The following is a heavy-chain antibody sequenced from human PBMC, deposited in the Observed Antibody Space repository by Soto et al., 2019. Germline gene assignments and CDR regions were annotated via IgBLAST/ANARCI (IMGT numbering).Heavy chain of an antibody. CDR2: IYDSERT. Sequence: QVQLQESGPGLVKPSETLSLTCAVSGASIRSDYWSWIWQIPGRGLEWIGYIYDSERTNYNPSLRSRVTISADTSKNQFSLKVRSVTAADTAVYYCARQWDYWGQGILVTVSS. J-gene: IGHJ4*02. V-gene: IGHV4-59*08. CDR3: ARQWDY. CDR1: GASIRSDY.